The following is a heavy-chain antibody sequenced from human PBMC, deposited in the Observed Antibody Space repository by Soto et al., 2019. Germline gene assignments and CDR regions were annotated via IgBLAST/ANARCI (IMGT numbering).Heavy chain of an antibody. CDR2: INHSGST. J-gene: IGHJ5*02. CDR3: ARGFGVVVVAATGKQYNWFDP. CDR1: GGSFSGYY. V-gene: IGHV4-34*01. Sequence: SETLSLTCAVYGGSFSGYYWSWIRQPPGKGLEWIGEINHSGSTDYNPSLKSRVTISVDTSKNQFSLKLSSVTAADTAVYYCARGFGVVVVAATGKQYNWFDPWGQGTLVTVSS. D-gene: IGHD2-15*01.